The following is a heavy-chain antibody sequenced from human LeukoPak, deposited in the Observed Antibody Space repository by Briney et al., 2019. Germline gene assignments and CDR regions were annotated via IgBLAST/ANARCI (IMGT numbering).Heavy chain of an antibody. V-gene: IGHV3-23*01. J-gene: IGHJ2*01. D-gene: IGHD3-22*01. Sequence: GGSLRLSCAASGFPFSSYAIGWVRQAPRKGLEWVSAITASSGGTYYADSVKGRFTISRDNSKNTLYLQINGLRAEDAAIYYCAKIRFYYDSSFDYWYFDLWGRGTLVTVSS. CDR1: GFPFSSYA. CDR3: AKIRFYYDSSFDYWYFDL. CDR2: ITASSGGT.